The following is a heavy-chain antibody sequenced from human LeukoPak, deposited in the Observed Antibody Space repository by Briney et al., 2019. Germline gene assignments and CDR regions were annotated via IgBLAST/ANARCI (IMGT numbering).Heavy chain of an antibody. D-gene: IGHD4-17*01. CDR1: GYTFTSYA. CDR3: ASYGDYYYGMDV. Sequence: ASVKGSCKASGYTFTSYAMHWVRQAPGQRLEWMGWINAGNGNTKYSQKCQGRVTITRDTSASTAYMELSSLRSEDTAVYYCASYGDYYYGMDVWGQGTTVTVSS. J-gene: IGHJ6*02. V-gene: IGHV1-3*01. CDR2: INAGNGNT.